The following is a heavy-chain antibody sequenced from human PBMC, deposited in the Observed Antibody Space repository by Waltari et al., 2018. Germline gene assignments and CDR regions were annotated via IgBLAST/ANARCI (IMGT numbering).Heavy chain of an antibody. Sequence: QVQLQQWGAGLLKPSETLSLTCAVYGGSFSGYYWSWIRQPPGKGLEWIGEINHSGSTNYNPAPKRRVTISVDTSKNQFSLKLSSVTAADTAVYYCARPRAAAPTASYWGQGTLGTVSS. CDR1: GGSFSGYY. J-gene: IGHJ4*02. D-gene: IGHD6-13*01. CDR2: INHSGST. V-gene: IGHV4-34*01. CDR3: ARPRAAAPTASY.